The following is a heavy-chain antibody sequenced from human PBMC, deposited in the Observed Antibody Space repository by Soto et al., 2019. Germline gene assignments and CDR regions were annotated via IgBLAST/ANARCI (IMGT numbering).Heavy chain of an antibody. CDR1: GFTLSDYG. J-gene: IGHJ4*02. Sequence: GGSLRLSCVASGFTLSDYGIHWVRQAPGKGLEWVAVTWSGGSNEYYADSVKGRFTISRDSSKSTVYLQMNSLRAEDTALYYCAKGARSSSFDSWGQGTLVTVSS. CDR2: TWSGGSNE. V-gene: IGHV3-33*06. D-gene: IGHD6-6*01. CDR3: AKGARSSSFDS.